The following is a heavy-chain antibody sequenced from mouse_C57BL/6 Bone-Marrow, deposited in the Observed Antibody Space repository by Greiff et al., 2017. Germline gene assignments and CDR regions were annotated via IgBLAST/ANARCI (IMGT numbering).Heavy chain of an antibody. D-gene: IGHD2-3*01. J-gene: IGHJ3*01. CDR3: ARSGGWLLSFAY. Sequence: QVQLQQPGAELVKPGASVKLSCKASGYTFTSYWMHWVKQRPGQGLEWIGMIHPNSGSTNYNEKFKSKATLTVDKSSSTAYMPLSSLTSEDSAVYYCARSGGWLLSFAYWGQGTLVTVSA. V-gene: IGHV1-64*01. CDR1: GYTFTSYW. CDR2: IHPNSGST.